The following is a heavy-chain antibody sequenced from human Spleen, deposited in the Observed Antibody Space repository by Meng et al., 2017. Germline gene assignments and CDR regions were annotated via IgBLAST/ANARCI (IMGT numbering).Heavy chain of an antibody. CDR2: IFYSGST. D-gene: IGHD2-15*01. CDR1: GNSVSSANYY. CDR3: ARAFCRGGGCYTFDY. V-gene: IGHV4-61*01. J-gene: IGHJ4*02. Sequence: GPGLVRPLETPSLTCTVSGNSVSSANYYWSWIRQPPGKELEWIGYIFYSGSTIYNPSLKSRVTMSVDTSKNQFSLNLSSVTAADTAVYYCARAFCRGGGCYTFDYWGQGTLVTVSS.